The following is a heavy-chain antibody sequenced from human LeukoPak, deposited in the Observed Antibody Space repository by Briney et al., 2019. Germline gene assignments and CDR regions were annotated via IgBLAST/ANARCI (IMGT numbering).Heavy chain of an antibody. CDR3: TSPRGSRGTYDFWSGYDNYFDP. Sequence: ASVTVSCKTSGYTFNSYGVSWVRQAPGQGPEWMGWTSAYNGNTNYAKKLQGRLTLTTDTSTSTVYMELRSLRSDDTAIYYCTSPRGSRGTYDFWSGYDNYFDPWGQGTPVTVSS. CDR1: GYTFNSYG. V-gene: IGHV1-18*01. J-gene: IGHJ5*02. D-gene: IGHD3-3*01. CDR2: TSAYNGNT.